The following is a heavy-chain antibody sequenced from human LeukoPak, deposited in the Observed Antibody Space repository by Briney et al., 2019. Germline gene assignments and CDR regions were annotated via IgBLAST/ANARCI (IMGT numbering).Heavy chain of an antibody. CDR3: ARARSIYKNIVVVPPASNLPFGY. D-gene: IGHD2-2*01. CDR1: GYTFTGYY. J-gene: IGHJ4*02. V-gene: IGHV1-2*02. Sequence: ASVKVSCKVSGYTFTGYYMHWVRQAPGQGLEWMGWINPNRGGTTYAQNFQGRVTMTRDKSISTAYMELSRLRSDDTAVYYCARARSIYKNIVVVPPASNLPFGYWGQGTLVTVSS. CDR2: INPNRGGT.